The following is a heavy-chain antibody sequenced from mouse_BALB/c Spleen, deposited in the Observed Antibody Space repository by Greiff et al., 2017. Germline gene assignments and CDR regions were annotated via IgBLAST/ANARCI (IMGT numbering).Heavy chain of an antibody. CDR1: GFSLTSYD. CDR2: IWTGGGT. V-gene: IGHV2-9-2*01. J-gene: IGHJ4*01. CDR3: VRAGTGAMDY. D-gene: IGHD4-1*01. Sequence: VAPSQSLSITCTVSGFSLTSYDISWIRQPPGKGLEWLGVIWTGGGTNYNSAFMSRLSISKDNSKSQVFLKMNSLQTDDTAIYYCVRAGTGAMDYWGQGTSVTVSS.